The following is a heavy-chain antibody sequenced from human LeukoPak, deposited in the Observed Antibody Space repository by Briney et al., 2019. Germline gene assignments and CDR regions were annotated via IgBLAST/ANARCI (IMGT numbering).Heavy chain of an antibody. Sequence: GGSLRLSCAASGFTFNIYSMNWVRQAPGKGLEWVSSISSGSSYMSYSDSVKGRFTISRDNAKNSLYLQMNSLRVEDTAVYYCAKEGRSLQTYWGQGTLVTVSS. V-gene: IGHV3-21*04. CDR2: ISSGSSYM. CDR3: AKEGRSLQTY. D-gene: IGHD5-24*01. CDR1: GFTFNIYS. J-gene: IGHJ4*02.